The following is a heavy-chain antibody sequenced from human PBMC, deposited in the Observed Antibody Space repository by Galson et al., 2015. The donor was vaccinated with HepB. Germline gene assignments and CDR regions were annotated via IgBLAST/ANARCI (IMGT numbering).Heavy chain of an antibody. J-gene: IGHJ4*02. CDR1: TFIFNTYS. Sequence: SLRLSCAASTFIFNTYSMNWVRQAPGKGLEWVSYISSTSTTIYYADSVKGRFTISRDNAKNSLYLQMNSLRAEDTAVYYCARDETTVVTGFDYWGQGTLVTVSS. CDR3: ARDETTVVTGFDY. V-gene: IGHV3-48*04. D-gene: IGHD4-23*01. CDR2: ISSTSTTI.